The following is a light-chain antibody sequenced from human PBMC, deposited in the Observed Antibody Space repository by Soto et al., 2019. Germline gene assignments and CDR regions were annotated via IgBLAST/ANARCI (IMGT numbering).Light chain of an antibody. Sequence: QSVLTQPASASGSPGQSITISCTGTSSDVGNYKYVSWYQQHPGKAPKLVIYEVSYRPSWVSDCFSGSKSGNKASLTISGRQDEDETDYYCFSYTSSGTYVFGKGTKLTVL. CDR3: FSYTSSGTYV. CDR1: SSDVGNYKY. V-gene: IGLV2-14*01. CDR2: EVS. J-gene: IGLJ1*01.